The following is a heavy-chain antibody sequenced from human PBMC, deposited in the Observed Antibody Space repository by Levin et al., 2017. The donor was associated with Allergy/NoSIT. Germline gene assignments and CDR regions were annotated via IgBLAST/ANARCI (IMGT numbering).Heavy chain of an antibody. J-gene: IGHJ4*02. V-gene: IGHV3-20*04. CDR3: ARGSPEYGSSWDH. D-gene: IGHD6-13*01. CDR1: GFTFDDYG. Sequence: GESLKISCAASGFTFDDYGMSWVRQAPGKGLEWVSGINWNGGSTGYADSVKGRFTISRDNAKNSLYLQMNSLRAEDTALYYCARGSPEYGSSWDHWGQGTLVTVSS. CDR2: INWNGGST.